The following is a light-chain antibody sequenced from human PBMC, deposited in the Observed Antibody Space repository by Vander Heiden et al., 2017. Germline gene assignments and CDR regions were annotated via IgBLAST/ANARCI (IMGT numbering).Light chain of an antibody. CDR3: QQDGSSPVT. CDR1: QSISRSS. CDR2: GAS. J-gene: IGKJ3*01. V-gene: IGKV3-20*01. Sequence: EIVLTQFPGTLSLSPGERATLSCRASQSISRSSLAWYQQKPGQAPRLLIFGASSRATGIPDRFSGSGSGTDFTLTVSRLEPEDFAVYYCQQDGSSPVTFGHGTKVDIK.